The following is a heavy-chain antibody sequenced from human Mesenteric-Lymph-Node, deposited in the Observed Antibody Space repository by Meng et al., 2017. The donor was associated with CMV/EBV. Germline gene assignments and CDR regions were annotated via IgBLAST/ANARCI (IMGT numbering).Heavy chain of an antibody. Sequence: CTVSGGSISSGGYSWSWIRQHPGRGLEWIGYIYNSGSTYYNPSLKSRVTISSDTSKNQFSLKLSSVTAADTAVYYCARDVLRFSFDYWGQGTLVTVSS. V-gene: IGHV4-31*03. CDR3: ARDVLRFSFDY. CDR1: GGSISSGGYS. J-gene: IGHJ4*02. D-gene: IGHD4-17*01. CDR2: IYNSGST.